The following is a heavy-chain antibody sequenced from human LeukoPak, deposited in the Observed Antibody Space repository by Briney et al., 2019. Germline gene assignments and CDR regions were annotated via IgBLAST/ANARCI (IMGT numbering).Heavy chain of an antibody. CDR3: ARVEAVYYYGSASPYSPY. CDR1: GFTFSSYG. Sequence: GGSLRLSCAASGFTFSSYGMHWVRQAPGKGLEWVTFIRYDGTNEYYADSVRGRFTISRDNSKNTLYLQMNSLRPEDTAVYYCARVEAVYYYGSASPYSPYWGQGTLVTVSS. CDR2: IRYDGTNE. J-gene: IGHJ4*02. V-gene: IGHV3-30*02. D-gene: IGHD3-10*01.